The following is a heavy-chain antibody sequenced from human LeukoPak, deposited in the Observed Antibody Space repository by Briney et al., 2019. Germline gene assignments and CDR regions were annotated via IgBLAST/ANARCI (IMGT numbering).Heavy chain of an antibody. CDR2: IYYSGST. D-gene: IGHD1-26*01. J-gene: IGHJ4*02. CDR3: ARAPGSYYDY. V-gene: IGHV4-59*01. Sequence: PSETLSLTCTVSGGSISGYYWGWIRQPPGKGLEWIGYIYYSGSTNYNPSLTSRGTISLDTSKNQFSLKLNSVPAADTAVYFCARAPGSYYDYWGQGTLVTVSS. CDR1: GGSISGYY.